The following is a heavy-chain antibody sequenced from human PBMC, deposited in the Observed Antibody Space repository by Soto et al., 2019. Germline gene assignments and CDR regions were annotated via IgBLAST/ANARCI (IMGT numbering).Heavy chain of an antibody. Sequence: QVHLVQSGAEVKKRGSSVNISCKASGGTFGTYGLNWVRQFPGQGLEWRGGIIPASDTENYAQKFQGRVTINADKSTKIAHIQRESLTSDDTAVYYGATAVTAGTDYNYGLDVWGQGTTVTVS. J-gene: IGHJ6*02. CDR3: ATAVTAGTDYNYGLDV. D-gene: IGHD2-21*02. V-gene: IGHV1-69*14. CDR1: GGTFGTYG. CDR2: IIPASDTE.